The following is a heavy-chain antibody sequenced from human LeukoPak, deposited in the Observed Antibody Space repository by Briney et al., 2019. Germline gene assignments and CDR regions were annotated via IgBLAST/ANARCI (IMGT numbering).Heavy chain of an antibody. V-gene: IGHV4-39*01. CDR2: IYYSGST. CDR1: GGSISSSSYY. Sequence: KPSETLSLTCTVSGGSISSSSYYWGWIRQPPGKGLEWIGSIYYSGSTYYNPSLKSRVTISVDTSKNQFSLKLSSVTAADTAVYYCASRYSSGWRYQIDYWGQGTLVTVSS. CDR3: ASRYSSGWRYQIDY. D-gene: IGHD6-19*01. J-gene: IGHJ4*02.